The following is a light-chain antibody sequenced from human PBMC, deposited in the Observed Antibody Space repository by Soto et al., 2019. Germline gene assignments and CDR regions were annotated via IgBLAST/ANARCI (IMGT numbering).Light chain of an antibody. CDR1: QSVKSNY. CDR2: GVF. J-gene: IGKJ2*01. V-gene: IGKV3-20*01. Sequence: ETVLTQSPGTVSLSPGERATLSCRTSQSVKSNYLAWYQQKPGQAPRLLIYGVFNRATGIPDRFSGSGSGKDFTLTISGLEPEDSAVYYCQHYDGSPRTFGQGTKLEIK. CDR3: QHYDGSPRT.